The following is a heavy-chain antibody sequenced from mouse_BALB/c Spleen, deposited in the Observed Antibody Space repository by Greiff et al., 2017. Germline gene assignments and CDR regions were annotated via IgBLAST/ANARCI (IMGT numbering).Heavy chain of an antibody. CDR3: ARWITFYLDY. CDR1: GFNIKDTY. V-gene: IGHV14-3*02. Sequence: EVQLVESGAELVKPGASVKLSCTASGFNIKDTYMHWVKQRPEQGLEWIGRIDPANGNTKYDPKFQGKATITADTSSNTAYLQLSSLTSEDTAVYYSARWITFYLDYGGQGTTLTVSS. CDR2: IDPANGNT. D-gene: IGHD2-4*01. J-gene: IGHJ2*01.